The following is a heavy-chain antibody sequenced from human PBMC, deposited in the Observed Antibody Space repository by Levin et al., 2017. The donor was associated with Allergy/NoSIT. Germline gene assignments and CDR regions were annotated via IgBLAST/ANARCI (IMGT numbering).Heavy chain of an antibody. CDR3: AIAPRVEMATIQFDY. J-gene: IGHJ4*02. CDR2: IIPIFGTA. Sequence: SVKVSCKASGGTFSSYAISWVRQAPGQGLEWMGGIIPIFGTANYAQKFQGRVTITADESTSTAYMELSSLRSEDTAVYYCAIAPRVEMATIQFDYWGQGTLVTVSS. CDR1: GGTFSSYA. D-gene: IGHD5-24*01. V-gene: IGHV1-69*13.